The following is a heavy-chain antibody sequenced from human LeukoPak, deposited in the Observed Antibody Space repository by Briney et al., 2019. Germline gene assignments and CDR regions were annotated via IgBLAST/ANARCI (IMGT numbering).Heavy chain of an antibody. CDR2: IYHSGST. Sequence: SGTLSLTCAVSGGSISSSNWWSWVRQPPGKGLEWIGEIYHSGSTNYNPSLKSRVTISVDKSKNQFSLKLCSVTAADTAVYYCARASGDYLYYFDYWGQGTLVTVSS. J-gene: IGHJ4*02. CDR3: ARASGDYLYYFDY. CDR1: GGSISSSNW. V-gene: IGHV4-4*02. D-gene: IGHD4-17*01.